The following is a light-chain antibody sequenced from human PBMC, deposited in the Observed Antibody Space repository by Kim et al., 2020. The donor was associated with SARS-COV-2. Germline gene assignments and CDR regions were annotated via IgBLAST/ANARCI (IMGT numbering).Light chain of an antibody. CDR3: NSRDSSGNHPVV. J-gene: IGLJ2*01. Sequence: LGNTVRITCQGDSLRSYYASWYQQKPGLAPVLVIYGKNSRPSGIPDRFSGSSSGNTASLTITGAQAEDEADYYCNSRDSSGNHPVVFGGGTQLTVL. CDR2: GKN. CDR1: SLRSYY. V-gene: IGLV3-19*01.